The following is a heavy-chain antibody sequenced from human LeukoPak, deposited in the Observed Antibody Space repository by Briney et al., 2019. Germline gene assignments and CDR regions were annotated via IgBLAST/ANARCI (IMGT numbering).Heavy chain of an antibody. J-gene: IGHJ4*02. CDR3: ARTEIIAASGDYYFDY. Sequence: SETLSLTCTVSGGSISSGGYCWSWIRQHPGKGLEWIGYIYYSGGTYYNPSLKSRVTISVDTSKNQFSLKLTSVTAADTAVYYCARTEIIAASGDYYFDYWGQGTLVTVSS. V-gene: IGHV4-31*03. CDR2: IYYSGGT. CDR1: GGSISSGGYC. D-gene: IGHD6-13*01.